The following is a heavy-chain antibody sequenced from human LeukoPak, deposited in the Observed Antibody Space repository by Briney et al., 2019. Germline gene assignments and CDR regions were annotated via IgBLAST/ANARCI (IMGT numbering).Heavy chain of an antibody. D-gene: IGHD4-23*01. Sequence: ASVKVSCKASGYTFTSYYMHWVRQAPGQGLEWMGIINPSGGSTSYAQKFQGRVTMTRDTSISTAYMELSRLRSDDTAVYYCARGGGTVVTPDYFDYWGQGTLVTVSS. CDR3: ARGGGTVVTPDYFDY. CDR1: GYTFTSYY. V-gene: IGHV1-46*03. J-gene: IGHJ4*02. CDR2: INPSGGST.